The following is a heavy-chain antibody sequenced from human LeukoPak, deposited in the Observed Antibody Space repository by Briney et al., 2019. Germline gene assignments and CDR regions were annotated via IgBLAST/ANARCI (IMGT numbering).Heavy chain of an antibody. V-gene: IGHV1-3*01. CDR3: ARVGYYDSSSGYLDY. CDR1: GYNFNSYS. D-gene: IGHD3-22*01. J-gene: IGHJ4*02. CDR2: ISAGNVNT. Sequence: ASVKVSCKASGYNFNSYSIHWVRQAPGQRLEWMGWISAGNVNTKYSQKFQGRVTITRDTSANTAYMELSSLRSDDTAVYYCARVGYYDSSSGYLDYWGQGTLVTVSS.